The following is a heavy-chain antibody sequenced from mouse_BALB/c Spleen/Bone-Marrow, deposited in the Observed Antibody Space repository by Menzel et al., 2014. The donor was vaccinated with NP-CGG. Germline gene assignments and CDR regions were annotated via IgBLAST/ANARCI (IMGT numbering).Heavy chain of an antibody. Sequence: VQLQQSGAELVRPGALVKLSCKASGFNIKGCYMHWVKQRPEQGLEWIAWIDPENGNTIYDPKFQGKASITADTSSNTAYLQLSSLTSEDTAVYYCVAYYRYEYYFDYWGQGTTLTVSS. J-gene: IGHJ2*01. V-gene: IGHV14-1*02. CDR1: GFNIKGCY. CDR2: IDPENGNT. CDR3: VAYYRYEYYFDY. D-gene: IGHD2-14*01.